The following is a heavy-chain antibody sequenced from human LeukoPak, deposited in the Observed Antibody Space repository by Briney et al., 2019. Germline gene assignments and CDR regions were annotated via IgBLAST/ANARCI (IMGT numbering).Heavy chain of an antibody. CDR3: ARPYYDSSGYYYWGNALDI. CDR1: GFTFSSYG. CDR2: IWYDGSNK. D-gene: IGHD3-22*01. J-gene: IGHJ3*02. Sequence: PGGSLRLSCAASGFTFSSYGMHWVRQAPGKGLEWVAVIWYDGSNKYYADSVKGRFTISRDNSKNTLYLQMNSLRAEDTAVYYCARPYYDSSGYYYWGNALDIWGQGTMVTVSS. V-gene: IGHV3-33*01.